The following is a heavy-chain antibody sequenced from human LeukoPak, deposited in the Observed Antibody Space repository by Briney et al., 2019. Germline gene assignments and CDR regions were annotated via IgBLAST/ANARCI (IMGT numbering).Heavy chain of an antibody. J-gene: IGHJ4*02. CDR1: GFTFDDYA. D-gene: IGHD6-19*01. V-gene: IGHV3-9*01. CDR2: ISWNSGSI. CDR3: ARVASSGWYNTHFDY. Sequence: GGSLRLSCAASGFTFDDYAMHWVRQAPGKGLEWVSGISWNSGSIGYADSVKGRFTISRDNAKNSLYLQMNSLRAEDTALYYCARVASSGWYNTHFDYWGQGTLVTVSS.